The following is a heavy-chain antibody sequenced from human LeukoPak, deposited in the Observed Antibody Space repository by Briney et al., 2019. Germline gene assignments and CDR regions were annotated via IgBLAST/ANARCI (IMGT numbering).Heavy chain of an antibody. CDR3: ARGHAYYYDSSGYLDPYYFDY. CDR2: IYTSGST. V-gene: IGHV4-61*02. CDR1: GGSISSGSYY. Sequence: SETLSLTCAVSGGSISSGSYYWSWIRQPAGKGLEWIGRIYTSGSTNYNPSLKSRVTISVDTSKNQFSLKLSSVTAADTAVYYCARGHAYYYDSSGYLDPYYFDYWGQGTLVTVSS. J-gene: IGHJ4*02. D-gene: IGHD3-22*01.